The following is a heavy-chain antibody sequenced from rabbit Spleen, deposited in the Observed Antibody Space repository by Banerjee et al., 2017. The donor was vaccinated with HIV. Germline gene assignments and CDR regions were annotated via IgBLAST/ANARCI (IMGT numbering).Heavy chain of an antibody. CDR1: GFSFSSSYY. Sequence: QSLEESGGGLVQPEGSLTLTCTASGFSFSSSYYMCWVRQAPGKGLEWIACIYVGSSGSTYYASWAKGRFTSSKTSSTTVTLQMTSLTAADTATYFCARKLGSSYYYGMDLWGPGTLVTVS. CDR2: IYVGSSGST. V-gene: IGHV1S40*01. D-gene: IGHD8-1*01. J-gene: IGHJ6*01. CDR3: ARKLGSSYYYGMDL.